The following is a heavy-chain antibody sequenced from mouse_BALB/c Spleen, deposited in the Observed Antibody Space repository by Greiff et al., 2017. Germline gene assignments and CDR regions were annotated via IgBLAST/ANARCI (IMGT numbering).Heavy chain of an antibody. V-gene: IGHV5-4*02. D-gene: IGHD2-4*01. CDR3: ARGKGIYYDYATYAMDY. J-gene: IGHJ4*01. CDR2: ISDGGSYT. Sequence: EVHLVESGGGLVKPGGSLKLSCAASGFTFSDYYMYWVRQTPEKRLEWVATISDGGSYTYYPDSVKGRFTISRDNAKNNLYLQMSSLKSEDTAMYYCARGKGIYYDYATYAMDYWGQGTSVTVSS. CDR1: GFTFSDYY.